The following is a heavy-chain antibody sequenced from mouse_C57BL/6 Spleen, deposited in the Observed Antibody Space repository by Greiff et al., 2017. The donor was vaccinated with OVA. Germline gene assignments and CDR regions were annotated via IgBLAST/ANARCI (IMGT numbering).Heavy chain of an antibody. Sequence: QVQLKQPGAELVKPGASVKVSCKASGYTFTSYWMHWVKQRPGQGLEWIGRIHPSDSDTNYNQKFKGKATLTVDKSSSTAYMQLSRLTSEDSAVYYCAIYYGSSLGYWGQGTTLTVAS. J-gene: IGHJ2*01. V-gene: IGHV1-74*01. CDR1: GYTFTSYW. D-gene: IGHD1-1*01. CDR2: IHPSDSDT. CDR3: AIYYGSSLGY.